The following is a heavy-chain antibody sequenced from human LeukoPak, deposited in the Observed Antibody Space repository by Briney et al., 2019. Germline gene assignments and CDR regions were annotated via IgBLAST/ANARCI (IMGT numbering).Heavy chain of an antibody. CDR3: ARQDGYGLYYFDY. CDR2: IYPGDSDT. CDR1: GYSFPSYW. Sequence: GESLKISCQGSGYSFPSYWIGWVRQMPGKGLGWMGIIYPGDSDTRYSPSFQGQVTISADKSISTAYLQWSSLKASDTAIYYCARQDGYGLYYFDYWGQGTLVTVSS. V-gene: IGHV5-51*01. D-gene: IGHD5-18*01. J-gene: IGHJ4*02.